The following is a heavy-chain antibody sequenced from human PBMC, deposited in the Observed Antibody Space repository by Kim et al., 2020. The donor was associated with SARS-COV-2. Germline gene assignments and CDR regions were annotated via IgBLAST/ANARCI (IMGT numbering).Heavy chain of an antibody. J-gene: IGHJ4*02. V-gene: IGHV1-18*01. Sequence: ASVKVSCKASGYSFITYGISWVRQAPGQGLEWMGWISAYNGNTNYAQKLQGRVTMTTDTSTSTAYMEMRSMRSDDTAVYYCAREPNYYDSSGYLYWGQGT. D-gene: IGHD3-22*01. CDR3: AREPNYYDSSGYLY. CDR1: GYSFITYG. CDR2: ISAYNGNT.